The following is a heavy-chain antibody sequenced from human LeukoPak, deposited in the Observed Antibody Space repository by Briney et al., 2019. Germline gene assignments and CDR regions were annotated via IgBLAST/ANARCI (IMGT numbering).Heavy chain of an antibody. D-gene: IGHD5-18*01. Sequence: SETLSLTCAVYGGSFSGYYWSWIRQPPGKGLEWIGYMYNSGSTNYNPSLKSRVTLSVDTSKNQVSLKLTSVTAADTAVYYCARAGSGYSFDYWGQGTLVTVSS. CDR2: MYNSGST. CDR1: GGSFSGYY. V-gene: IGHV4-59*01. CDR3: ARAGSGYSFDY. J-gene: IGHJ4*02.